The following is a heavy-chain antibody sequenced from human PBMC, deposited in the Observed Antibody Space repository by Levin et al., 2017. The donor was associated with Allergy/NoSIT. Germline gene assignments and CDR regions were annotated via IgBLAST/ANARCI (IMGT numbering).Heavy chain of an antibody. Sequence: PSETLSLTCAVYGGSFSGYYWSWIRQPPGKGLEWIGEINHSGSTNYNPSLKSRVTISVDTSKNQFSLKLSSVTAADTAVYYCARRFGELEGAFDIWGQGTMVTVSS. V-gene: IGHV4-34*01. D-gene: IGHD3-10*01. CDR2: INHSGST. CDR3: ARRFGELEGAFDI. J-gene: IGHJ3*02. CDR1: GGSFSGYY.